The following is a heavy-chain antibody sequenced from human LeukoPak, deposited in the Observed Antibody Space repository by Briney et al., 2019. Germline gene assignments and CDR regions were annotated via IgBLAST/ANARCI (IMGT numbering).Heavy chain of an antibody. CDR2: MNPNSGNT. J-gene: IGHJ3*02. CDR3: ARGRMSWWWSSTHHAFDI. Sequence: ASVKVSCKASGYTFTSYDINWVRQATGQGLEWMGWMNPNSGNTGYAQKFQGRVTITRNTSISTAYMELSSLRSEDTAVYYCARGRMSWWWSSTHHAFDIWGQGTMVTVSS. CDR1: GYTFTSYD. V-gene: IGHV1-8*03. D-gene: IGHD2-15*01.